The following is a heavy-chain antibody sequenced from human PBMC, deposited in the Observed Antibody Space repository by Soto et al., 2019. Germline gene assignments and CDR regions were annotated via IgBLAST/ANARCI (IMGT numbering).Heavy chain of an antibody. Sequence: SETLSLTCTVSGGSISSYYWSWIRQPPGKGLEWIGYIYYSGSTNYNPSLKSRVTISVNTSENQFSLKLSSETAADTAVYYCARHIALSGSFPFDYWGQGTLVTVSS. V-gene: IGHV4-59*08. CDR1: GGSISSYY. D-gene: IGHD3-3*01. CDR3: ARHIALSGSFPFDY. J-gene: IGHJ4*02. CDR2: IYYSGST.